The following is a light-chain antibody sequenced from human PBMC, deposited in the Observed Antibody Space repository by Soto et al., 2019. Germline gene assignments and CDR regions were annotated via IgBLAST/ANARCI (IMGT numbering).Light chain of an antibody. CDR2: KAS. V-gene: IGKV1-5*03. Sequence: DIQMTQSPSTLSASVGDRVTITCRASQSISSWLAWYQQKPGKAPKLLIYKASSLESGVPSRFSDSGSGTEFTLTINSLQPDDFATYYCQQYNSYPWTFAQGTKVEIK. J-gene: IGKJ1*01. CDR1: QSISSW. CDR3: QQYNSYPWT.